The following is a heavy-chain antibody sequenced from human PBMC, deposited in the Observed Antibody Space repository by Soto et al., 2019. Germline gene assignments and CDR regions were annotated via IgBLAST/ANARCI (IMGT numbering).Heavy chain of an antibody. Sequence: QVQLQESGPGLVKPSGTLSLTCAVSGGSISSSNWWSWARQPPGKGLEWIGEIYHSGSTNYNPSLKSRVTISVDKSKNQFSLKLSSVTAADTAVYYCARETSTPRGMVYAMGSYYFDYWGQGTLVTVSS. CDR3: ARETSTPRGMVYAMGSYYFDY. V-gene: IGHV4-4*02. CDR1: GGSISSSNW. CDR2: IYHSGST. D-gene: IGHD2-8*01. J-gene: IGHJ4*02.